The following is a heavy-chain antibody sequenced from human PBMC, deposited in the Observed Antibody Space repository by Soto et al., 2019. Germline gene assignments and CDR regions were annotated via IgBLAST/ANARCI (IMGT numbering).Heavy chain of an antibody. CDR1: GGSISSGGYY. Sequence: QVQLQESGPGLVKPSQTLSLTCTVSGGSISSGGYYWSWIRQHPGKGLEWIGYIYYSGSTYYNPSLKSRVTLSVDTSKNQFSLKLSSVTAADTAVYYCARSYYDFWSAQGWFDPWGQGNLVTVSS. CDR3: ARSYYDFWSAQGWFDP. D-gene: IGHD3-3*01. CDR2: IYYSGST. V-gene: IGHV4-31*03. J-gene: IGHJ5*02.